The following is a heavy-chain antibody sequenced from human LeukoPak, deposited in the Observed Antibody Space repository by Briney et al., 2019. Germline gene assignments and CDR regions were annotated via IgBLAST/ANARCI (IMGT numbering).Heavy chain of an antibody. CDR2: IYSSGST. CDR1: GGSINNYY. Sequence: SETLSLTCTVSGGSINNYYWSWIRQPPGKGLEWIGYIYSSGSTNYNPSLKSRATTSVDTSKNQFSLNLSSVTAADTAVYYCVRRDNSGWNYFDYWGQGTLVTVSS. CDR3: VRRDNSGWNYFDY. D-gene: IGHD6-19*01. J-gene: IGHJ4*02. V-gene: IGHV4-59*01.